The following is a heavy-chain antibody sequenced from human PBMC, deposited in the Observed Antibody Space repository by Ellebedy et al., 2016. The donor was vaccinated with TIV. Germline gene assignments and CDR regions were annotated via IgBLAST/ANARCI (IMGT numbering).Heavy chain of an antibody. D-gene: IGHD1-1*01. J-gene: IGHJ4*02. V-gene: IGHV5-51*01. CDR1: GYTFTNYW. Sequence: PGGSLRLSCKGSGYTFTNYWIGWVRQMPGKGLEWMAVPYPGDSDTRYSPSFQGQVAISADKSTSTAYLQWISLKASDTAMYYCARPGTTATTGFDYWGQGTLVTVSS. CDR2: PYPGDSDT. CDR3: ARPGTTATTGFDY.